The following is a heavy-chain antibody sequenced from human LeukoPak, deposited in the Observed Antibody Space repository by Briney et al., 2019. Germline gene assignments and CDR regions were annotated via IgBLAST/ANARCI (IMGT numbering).Heavy chain of an antibody. CDR2: ISDRGGST. V-gene: IGHV3-23*01. CDR3: ASHQGYSGSYYFDY. Sequence: GGSLRLSCAVSGITLSNYGMSWVRQAPGKELEWVAGISDRGGSTNYADSVKGRFTVSRDNPKNTLWLQMNSLRSEDTAVYYCASHQGYSGSYYFDYWGQGTLVTVSS. D-gene: IGHD1-26*01. J-gene: IGHJ4*02. CDR1: GITLSNYG.